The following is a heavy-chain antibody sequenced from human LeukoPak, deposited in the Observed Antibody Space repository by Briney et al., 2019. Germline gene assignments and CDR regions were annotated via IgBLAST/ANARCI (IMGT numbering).Heavy chain of an antibody. J-gene: IGHJ4*02. D-gene: IGHD3-3*01. V-gene: IGHV3-23*01. Sequence: GGSLRLSCAASGFTFSSYAMSWVRQAPGKGLEWVSAISGSGGSTYYADSVKGRFTTSRDNAKNTLFLQMNSLRAEDTAVYYCTRDFDFSSAIWGQGTLVTVSS. CDR1: GFTFSSYA. CDR2: ISGSGGST. CDR3: TRDFDFSSAI.